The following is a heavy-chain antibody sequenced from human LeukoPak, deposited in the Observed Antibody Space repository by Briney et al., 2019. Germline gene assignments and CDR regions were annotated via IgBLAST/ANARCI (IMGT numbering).Heavy chain of an antibody. J-gene: IGHJ4*02. Sequence: GGSLRLSCAASGFMFSSNWMSWVRQAPGKGLEWVAVISYDGSNKYYADSVKGRFTISRDNSKNTLYLQMNSLRAEDTAVYYCASYSSSWYAFDYWGQGTLVTVSS. CDR2: ISYDGSNK. CDR3: ASYSSSWYAFDY. D-gene: IGHD6-13*01. CDR1: GFMFSSNW. V-gene: IGHV3-30-3*01.